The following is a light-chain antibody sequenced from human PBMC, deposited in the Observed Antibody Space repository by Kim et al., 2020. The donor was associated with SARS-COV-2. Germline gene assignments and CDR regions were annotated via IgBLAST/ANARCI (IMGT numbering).Light chain of an antibody. V-gene: IGLV3-25*03. Sequence: PGQTARITCSGDTLPEKQTYWYQQKAGQAPLLVIYKDNERPSGIPGRFSGSSSGTTVTLTISGVQAEDDADYYCQSADGSGTYVFGTGTKVTVL. J-gene: IGLJ1*01. CDR2: KDN. CDR3: QSADGSGTYV. CDR1: TLPEKQ.